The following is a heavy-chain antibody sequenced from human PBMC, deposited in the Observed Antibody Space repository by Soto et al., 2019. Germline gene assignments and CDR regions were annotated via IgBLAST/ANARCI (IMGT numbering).Heavy chain of an antibody. Sequence: QVQLVESGGGGGQPGKSLRVSCVVSGFIFRGHAIHWVRQAPGKGLERVAAISRDGSIKYYVDSVKGRFTVARDNSKNAVYLEMNSLRDEATAVSHSARAKTGGVVDSFDSWGPGTRVRVSA. CDR1: GFIFRGHA. CDR3: ARAKTGGVVDSFDS. V-gene: IGHV3-30*04. J-gene: IGHJ4*02. D-gene: IGHD3-16*02. CDR2: ISRDGSIK.